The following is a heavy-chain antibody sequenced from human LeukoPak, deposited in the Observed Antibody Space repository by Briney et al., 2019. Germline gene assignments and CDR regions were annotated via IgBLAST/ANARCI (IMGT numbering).Heavy chain of an antibody. D-gene: IGHD1-1*01. V-gene: IGHV3-11*06. CDR1: GFIFSDYY. J-gene: IGHJ4*02. CDR3: TRVGSSGSVDY. CDR2: ISSRTSDT. Sequence: KSGGSLRLSCAASGFIFSDYYMSWIRQAPGKGLEWVSYISSRTSDTNYVDSVKGRFTISRDDAKNSLYLQMNSLRAEDTAVYYCTRVGSSGSVDYWGQGTLVTVSS.